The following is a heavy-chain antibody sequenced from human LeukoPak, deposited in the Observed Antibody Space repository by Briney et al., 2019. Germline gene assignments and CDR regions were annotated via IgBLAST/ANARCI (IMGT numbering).Heavy chain of an antibody. Sequence: GGTLGFSCAASGLTFSRYWMSWVRHPPGKGWEGVANINQHGREEYYVDYVKGRFTISRDNAKNSMYLQMNSVRAEDTAVYYCARETMGADIVVVPTPFDAFDLWGQGTMVTVSS. D-gene: IGHD2-2*01. V-gene: IGHV3-7*01. CDR3: ARETMGADIVVVPTPFDAFDL. CDR2: INQHGREE. CDR1: GLTFSRYW. J-gene: IGHJ3*01.